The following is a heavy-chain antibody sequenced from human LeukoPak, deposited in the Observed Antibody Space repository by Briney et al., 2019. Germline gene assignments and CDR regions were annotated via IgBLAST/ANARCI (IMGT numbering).Heavy chain of an antibody. D-gene: IGHD1-26*01. CDR3: ARIYSGPVLYYYYYGMDV. CDR2: MNPNSGNT. Sequence: ASVKVSCKASGYTFTSYGISWVRQATGQGLEWMGWMNPNSGNTGYAQKFQGRVTMTRNTSISTAYMELSSLRSEDTAVYYCARIYSGPVLYYYYYGMDVWGQGTTVTVSS. J-gene: IGHJ6*02. V-gene: IGHV1-8*02. CDR1: GYTFTSYG.